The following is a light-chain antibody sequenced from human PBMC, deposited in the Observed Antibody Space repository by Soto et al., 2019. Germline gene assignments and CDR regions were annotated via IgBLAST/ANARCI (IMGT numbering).Light chain of an antibody. J-gene: IGKJ5*01. Sequence: EIVLTQSPGTLSLSPGERATLSCRASQSLSSSYLAWYQQKPGQAPRLLIYGASSRATGIPDRFTGSGSGTDFTLTISSLEPEDFAVYFCHQRNKFGQGTRLEIK. CDR1: QSLSSSY. CDR3: HQRNK. CDR2: GAS. V-gene: IGKV3D-20*02.